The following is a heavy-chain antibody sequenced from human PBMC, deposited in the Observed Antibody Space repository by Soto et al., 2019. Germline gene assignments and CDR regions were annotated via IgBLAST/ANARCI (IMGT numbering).Heavy chain of an antibody. CDR3: ARAYYKYSSGSTPFDY. J-gene: IGHJ4*02. D-gene: IGHD6-19*01. V-gene: IGHV4-59*01. CDR2: IYYSGST. CDR1: CGSISSYY. Sequence: PSETLSLTCTVSCGSISSYYWCWIRQPPGKGLEWIGYIYYSGSTNYNPSLKSRVTISVDTSKNQFSLKLSSVTAADTAVYYCARAYYKYSSGSTPFDYWGQGTLVTVSS.